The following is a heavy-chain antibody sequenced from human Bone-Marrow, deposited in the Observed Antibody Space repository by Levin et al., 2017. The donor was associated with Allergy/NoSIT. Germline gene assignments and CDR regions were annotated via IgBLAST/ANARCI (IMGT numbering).Heavy chain of an antibody. CDR3: ARDVPDPGGMATIFRGRMGRDAFDI. Sequence: GGSLRLSCAASGFTFSSYWMSWVRQAPGKGLEWVANIKQDGSEKYYVDSVKGRFTISRDNAKNSLYLQMNSLRAEDTAVYYCARDVPDPGGMATIFRGRMGRDAFDIWGQGTMVTVSS. D-gene: IGHD5-24*01. J-gene: IGHJ3*02. CDR2: IKQDGSEK. V-gene: IGHV3-7*01. CDR1: GFTFSSYW.